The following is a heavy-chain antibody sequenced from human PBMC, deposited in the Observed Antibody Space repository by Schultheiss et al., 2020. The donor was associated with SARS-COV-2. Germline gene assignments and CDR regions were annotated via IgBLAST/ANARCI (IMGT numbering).Heavy chain of an antibody. J-gene: IGHJ4*02. CDR2: IYYSGST. CDR1: AASISSRSYY. CDR3: ARLSQYSSGWIDY. D-gene: IGHD6-19*01. Sequence: SETLSLTCTVSAASISSRSYYWGWIRQPPGKGLEWIGSIYYSGSTYYNPSLKSRVTISVDTSKNQFSLKLSSVTAADTAVYYCARLSQYSSGWIDYWGQGTLVTVSS. V-gene: IGHV4-39*01.